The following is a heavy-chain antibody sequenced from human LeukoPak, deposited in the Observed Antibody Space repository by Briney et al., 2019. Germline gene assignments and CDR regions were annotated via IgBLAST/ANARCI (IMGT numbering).Heavy chain of an antibody. Sequence: PGGSLRLSCAASGFTVSSNYMSWVRQAPGKGLEWVSVIYSGGSTYYADSVKGRFTISRGNSKNTLYLQMNSLRAEDTAVYYCARVPHEITEDYYYMDVWGKGTTVTVSS. CDR2: IYSGGST. J-gene: IGHJ6*03. CDR3: ARVPHEITEDYYYMDV. D-gene: IGHD1-14*01. V-gene: IGHV3-53*01. CDR1: GFTVSSNY.